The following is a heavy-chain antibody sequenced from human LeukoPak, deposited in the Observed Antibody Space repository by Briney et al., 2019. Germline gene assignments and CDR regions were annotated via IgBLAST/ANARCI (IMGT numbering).Heavy chain of an antibody. Sequence: GGSLRLSCAASGFTFSIYSMNWVRQAPGKGLEWVTYISPSSSDIYFADSVKGRFTISRDNAKKSLYLQMTSLTAEDTAVYYCARDRGAYCGGDCYLGFDYWGRGTLVTVSS. CDR1: GFTFSIYS. D-gene: IGHD2-21*02. V-gene: IGHV3-48*01. CDR3: ARDRGAYCGGDCYLGFDY. CDR2: ISPSSSDI. J-gene: IGHJ4*01.